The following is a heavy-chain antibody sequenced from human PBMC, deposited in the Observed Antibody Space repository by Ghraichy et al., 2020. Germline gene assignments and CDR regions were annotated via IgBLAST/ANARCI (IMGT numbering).Heavy chain of an antibody. D-gene: IGHD3-9*01. J-gene: IGHJ4*02. CDR2: INHSGST. CDR3: ARSRAYYDILTGYSLGSLDFDY. Sequence: SETLSLTCAVYGGSFSGYYWSWIRQPPGKGLEWIGEINHSGSTNYNPSLKSRVTISVDTSKNQFSLKLSSVTAADTAVYYCARSRAYYDILTGYSLGSLDFDYWGQGTLVTVSS. CDR1: GGSFSGYY. V-gene: IGHV4-34*01.